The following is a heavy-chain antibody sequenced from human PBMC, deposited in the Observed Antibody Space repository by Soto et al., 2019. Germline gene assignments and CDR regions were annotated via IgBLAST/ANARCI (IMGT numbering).Heavy chain of an antibody. V-gene: IGHV1-2*02. CDR2: IGPESGAT. D-gene: IGHD1-26*01. J-gene: IGHJ4*02. CDR1: GYTFTGHY. CDR3: GRGRSGQIVVFY. Sequence: ASVKVSRKASGYTFTGHYIPWVRQAPEQGPEWMGEIGPESGATRYARRFQGRVTMTRDMSITTVYMELNNLSPDDTAVYYCGRGRSGQIVVFYWGQGTPVTVSS.